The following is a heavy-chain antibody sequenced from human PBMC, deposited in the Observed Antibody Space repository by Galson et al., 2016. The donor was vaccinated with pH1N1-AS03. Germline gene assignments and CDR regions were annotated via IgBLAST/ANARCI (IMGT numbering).Heavy chain of an antibody. CDR2: MSAYSGET. Sequence: SVKVSCKASGYTFITYGISWVRQAPGQGLEWMGWMSAYSGETRYAPNFQGRVTMTRDTSTRTAYMDLRSLTSDDTAVYYCVREFEDPQKRVDAFGYWGQGTLVIVSS. V-gene: IGHV1-18*01. J-gene: IGHJ4*02. CDR3: VREFEDPQKRVDAFGY. CDR1: GYTFITYG.